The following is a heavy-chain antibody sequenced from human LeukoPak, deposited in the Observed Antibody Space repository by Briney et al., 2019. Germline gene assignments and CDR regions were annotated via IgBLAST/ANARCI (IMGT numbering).Heavy chain of an antibody. V-gene: IGHV4-34*01. D-gene: IGHD5-18*01. CDR3: ARGSRGYSYGYTFDY. Sequence: SETLSLTCAVYGGSFSGYYWSWIRQPPGKGLEWIGEINHSGSTNYNPSFKSRVTISVDTSKNRFSLKLSSVTAADTAVYYCARGSRGYSYGYTFDYWGQGTLVTVSS. CDR1: GGSFSGYY. J-gene: IGHJ4*02. CDR2: INHSGST.